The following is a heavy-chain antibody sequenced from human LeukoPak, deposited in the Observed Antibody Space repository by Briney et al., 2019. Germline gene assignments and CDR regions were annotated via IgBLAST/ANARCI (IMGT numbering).Heavy chain of an antibody. CDR1: GGSFNVHY. Sequence: SETLSLTCGVNGGSFNVHYCSWIRQPPGKGQGWIGEINNSGRTSSNSSLKSRVTISVDTSRNQFSLELSSVTAADTAVYYCARGTRRGYYYHMDVWDKGTTVTVSS. V-gene: IGHV4-34*01. CDR2: INNSGRT. J-gene: IGHJ6*03. CDR3: ARGTRRGYYYHMDV.